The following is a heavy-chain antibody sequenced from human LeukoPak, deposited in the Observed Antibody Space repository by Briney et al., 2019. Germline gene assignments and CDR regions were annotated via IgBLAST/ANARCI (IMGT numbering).Heavy chain of an antibody. CDR2: ISYDGSNK. V-gene: IGHV3-30*04. CDR3: ARGTVVKNYYYGMDV. Sequence: PGGSLRLSCAASGFTFSGYAMHWVRQAPGKGLEWVAVISYDGSNKYYADSVKGRFTISRDNSKNTLYLQMNSLRAEDTAVYYCARGTVVKNYYYGMDVWGQGTTVTVSS. CDR1: GFTFSGYA. J-gene: IGHJ6*02. D-gene: IGHD4-23*01.